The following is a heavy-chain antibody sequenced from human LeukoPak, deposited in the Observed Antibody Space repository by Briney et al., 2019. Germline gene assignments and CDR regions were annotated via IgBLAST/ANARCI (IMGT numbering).Heavy chain of an antibody. CDR1: GFTFSSYS. J-gene: IGHJ5*02. D-gene: IGHD6-19*01. Sequence: GGSLRLSCAASGFTFSSYSMNWVRQAPGKGLEWVSSISSNTDYIYYADSVKGRFTISRDNAKNLLYLQMNSLRAEDTAVYYCARVGQVAVAGTIFDCFDPWGQGTLVTVSS. V-gene: IGHV3-21*01. CDR3: ARVGQVAVAGTIFDCFDP. CDR2: ISSNTDYI.